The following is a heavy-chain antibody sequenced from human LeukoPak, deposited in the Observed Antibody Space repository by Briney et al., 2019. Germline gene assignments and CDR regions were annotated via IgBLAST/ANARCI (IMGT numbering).Heavy chain of an antibody. D-gene: IGHD1-26*01. CDR2: IYYSGST. Sequence: SETLSLTCAVYGGSFSDYYWSWIRQPPGKGLEWIGSIYYSGSTYYNPSLKSRVTISVDTSKNQFSLKLSSVTAADTAVYYCATTPWELSPPGHFQHWGQGTLVTVSS. V-gene: IGHV4-34*01. CDR1: GGSFSDYY. CDR3: ATTPWELSPPGHFQH. J-gene: IGHJ1*01.